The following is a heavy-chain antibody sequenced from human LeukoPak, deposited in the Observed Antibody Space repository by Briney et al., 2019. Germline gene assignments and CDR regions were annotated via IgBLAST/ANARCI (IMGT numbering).Heavy chain of an antibody. CDR2: INPSGDST. CDR3: TTARQGLY. CDR1: GYNFSSYY. D-gene: IGHD6-19*01. J-gene: IGHJ4*02. Sequence: ASVKVSCKASGYNFSSYYMHWVRQAPGQGLEWMGIINPSGDSTSYAQKFQGRATVTRDTSTSTAYMELSSLRSEDTAVYYCTTARQGLYWGQGTLVIVSS. V-gene: IGHV1-46*01.